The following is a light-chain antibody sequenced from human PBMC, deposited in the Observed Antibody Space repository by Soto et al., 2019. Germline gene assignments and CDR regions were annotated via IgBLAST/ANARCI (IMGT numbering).Light chain of an antibody. Sequence: DIVMTQSPLSLPVTPGEPASISCRSSQSLSYSNGYNYLDWYLQKPGQSPQLLIYLGSNRASGVPDRFSGSGSGTDFTLKISRVETEDVGVYYCMQSLQTRTFGQGTKVEIK. CDR3: MQSLQTRT. CDR2: LGS. V-gene: IGKV2-28*01. CDR1: QSLSYSNGYNY. J-gene: IGKJ1*01.